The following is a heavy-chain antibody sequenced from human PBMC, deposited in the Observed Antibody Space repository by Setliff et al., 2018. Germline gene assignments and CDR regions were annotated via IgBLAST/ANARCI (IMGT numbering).Heavy chain of an antibody. CDR1: GDTFSHYD. J-gene: IGHJ5*02. Sequence: SVKVSCKASGDTFSHYDLSWARQAPGQGLGWMGGIIPILEPAKYAQKFQGRVTITADKSTSTGYMELSSLRSEDTAMYYCARIGPSNWRIRGYSWLDPWGQGTLVTVSS. CDR2: IIPILEPA. CDR3: ARIGPSNWRIRGYSWLDP. D-gene: IGHD4-4*01. V-gene: IGHV1-69*06.